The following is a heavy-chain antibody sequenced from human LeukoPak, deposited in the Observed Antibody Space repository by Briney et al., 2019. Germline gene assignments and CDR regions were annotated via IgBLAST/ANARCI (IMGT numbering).Heavy chain of an antibody. CDR1: GFTFSSYG. CDR3: ARGSKGELVYFDY. Sequence: GGSLRLSCAASGFTFSSYGMHWVRQAPGKGLEWVAVIWYDGSNKYYADSVKGRFTISRDNSKNTLYLQMNSLRAEDTAVYYCARGSKGELVYFDYWGPGTLVTVSS. J-gene: IGHJ4*02. V-gene: IGHV3-33*01. D-gene: IGHD1-26*01. CDR2: IWYDGSNK.